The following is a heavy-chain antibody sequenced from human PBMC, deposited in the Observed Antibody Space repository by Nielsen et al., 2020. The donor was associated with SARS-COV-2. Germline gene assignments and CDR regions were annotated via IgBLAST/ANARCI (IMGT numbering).Heavy chain of an antibody. D-gene: IGHD2-2*01. J-gene: IGHJ4*02. V-gene: IGHV3-30-3*01. Sequence: GESLKISCAASGFTFSSYAMHWVRQAPGKGLEWVAVISYDGSNKYYADSVKGRFTISRDNSKNTLFLQMNSLRPEDTAVYYCARGKYSTKGYYFDYWGQGTLVTVSS. CDR3: ARGKYSTKGYYFDY. CDR2: ISYDGSNK. CDR1: GFTFSSYA.